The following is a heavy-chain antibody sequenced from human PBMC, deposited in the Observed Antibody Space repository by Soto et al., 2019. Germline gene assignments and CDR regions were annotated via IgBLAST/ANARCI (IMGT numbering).Heavy chain of an antibody. Sequence: SETLSLTCTVSGGSISSGDYYWSWIRHPPGKGLEWSGYIYDSGSTHYNPSLRSRVSMPVDTSKNQFSLKLSSVTAADTAVYYCAGGGVLLQFFDSWGQGALVTVSS. D-gene: IGHD5-12*01. V-gene: IGHV4-30-4*01. CDR1: GGSISSGDYY. CDR3: AGGGVLLQFFDS. J-gene: IGHJ4*02. CDR2: IYDSGST.